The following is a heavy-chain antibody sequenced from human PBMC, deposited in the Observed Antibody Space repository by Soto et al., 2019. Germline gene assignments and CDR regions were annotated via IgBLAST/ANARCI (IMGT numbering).Heavy chain of an antibody. V-gene: IGHV4-59*01. CDR2: IYYSGST. Sequence: SETLSLTCTVSGYSISSYYWSWIRQPPGKGLEWIGYIYYSGSTNYNPSLKSRVTISVDAPKNQFSLKLTSVTAADTAVYYCARGVATIGPWGQGTLVTVSS. D-gene: IGHD5-12*01. CDR1: GYSISSYY. J-gene: IGHJ5*02. CDR3: ARGVATIGP.